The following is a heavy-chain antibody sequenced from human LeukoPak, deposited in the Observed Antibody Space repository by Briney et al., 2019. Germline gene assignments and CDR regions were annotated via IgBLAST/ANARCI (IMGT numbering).Heavy chain of an antibody. J-gene: IGHJ4*02. Sequence: GGSLRLSCAASGFTFRSYAMHWFRQAPGKGLEWVAVISYDGSSKYYADYVKGRFTISRDNSNNSLFVQMNSLRAEDTAVYFCAKSRSGSANWALQIFDNWGQGTLVTVSS. D-gene: IGHD1-1*01. V-gene: IGHV3-30-3*02. CDR2: ISYDGSSK. CDR1: GFTFRSYA. CDR3: AKSRSGSANWALQIFDN.